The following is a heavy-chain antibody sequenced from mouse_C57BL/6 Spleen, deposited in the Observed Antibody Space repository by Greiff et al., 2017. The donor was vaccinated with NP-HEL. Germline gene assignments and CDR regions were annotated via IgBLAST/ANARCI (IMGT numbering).Heavy chain of an antibody. CDR3: ARRFITTVVADY. Sequence: QVQLQQPGAELVRPGTSVKLSCKASGYTFTSYWMHWVKQRPGQGLEWIGVIDPSDSYTNYNQKFTGKATLTVDTSSSTAYMQLSSLTSEDAAVYYFARRFITTVVADYWGQGTTLTVSS. D-gene: IGHD1-1*01. CDR1: GYTFTSYW. J-gene: IGHJ2*01. CDR2: IDPSDSYT. V-gene: IGHV1-59*01.